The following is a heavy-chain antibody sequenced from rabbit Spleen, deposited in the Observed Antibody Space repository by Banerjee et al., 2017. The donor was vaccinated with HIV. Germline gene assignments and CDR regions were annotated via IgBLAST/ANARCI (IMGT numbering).Heavy chain of an antibody. CDR1: GFSFSTYY. V-gene: IGHV1S40*01. D-gene: IGHD1-1*01. J-gene: IGHJ4*01. Sequence: QSLEESGGDLVKPGASLTLTCTASGFSFSTYYMNWVRQAPGKGLEWIGYIDLVFGSTFYANWVNGRFTISSHNAQNTLYLQVSSLTAADTATYFCVRGASSSGYYNLWGQGTLVTVS. CDR2: IDLVFGST. CDR3: VRGASSSGYYNL.